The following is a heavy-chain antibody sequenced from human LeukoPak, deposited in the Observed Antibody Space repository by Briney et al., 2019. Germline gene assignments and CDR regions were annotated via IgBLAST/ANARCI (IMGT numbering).Heavy chain of an antibody. CDR1: GFTFSSYS. Sequence: AGSLTLSCTASGFTFSSYSMNWFRQPPGKELEGVSSISCSSRYIYYAASLKGRFTISIDNAKNSLYVQMNSLRAEDRDVYYCMRERQIVATTNYFDFGGQGTLVTVS. D-gene: IGHD5-12*01. CDR3: MRERQIVATTNYFDF. CDR2: ISCSSRYI. J-gene: IGHJ4*02. V-gene: IGHV3-21*01.